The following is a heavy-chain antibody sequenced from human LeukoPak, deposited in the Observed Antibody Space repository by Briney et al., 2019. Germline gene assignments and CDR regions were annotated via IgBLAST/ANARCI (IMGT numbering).Heavy chain of an antibody. D-gene: IGHD3-10*01. CDR3: ARVSYYYYGSGSYSQDAFDI. V-gene: IGHV3-7*01. Sequence: XXEKYYVDSVKGRFTISRDNAKNSLYLQMNSLRAEDTAVYYCARVSYYYYGSGSYSQDAFDIWGQGTMVTVSS. J-gene: IGHJ3*02. CDR2: XXEK.